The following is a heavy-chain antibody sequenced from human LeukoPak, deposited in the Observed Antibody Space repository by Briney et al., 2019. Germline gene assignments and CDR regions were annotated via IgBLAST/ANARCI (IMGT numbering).Heavy chain of an antibody. V-gene: IGHV3-23*01. Sequence: GGSLRLSCALSGFTFSSYAMRWVRQAPGKVLEWGSAISGSGGSTYYADSVKGRFTISRDNPKNTLYLQMNSLRADDTAVYYCAKDRGGRRYYYYYYMDVWGKGTTVTVSS. CDR2: ISGSGGST. D-gene: IGHD3-10*01. CDR3: AKDRGGRRYYYYYYMDV. J-gene: IGHJ6*03. CDR1: GFTFSSYA.